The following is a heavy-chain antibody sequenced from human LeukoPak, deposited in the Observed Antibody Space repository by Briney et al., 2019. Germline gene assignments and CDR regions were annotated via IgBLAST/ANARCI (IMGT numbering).Heavy chain of an antibody. CDR3: AKLVGYCSSTSCLPYYFDY. CDR1: GFTFSSYA. J-gene: IGHJ4*02. Sequence: GGSLRLSCAASGFTFSSYAMSWVRQAPGKGLEWVSAISGSGGSTYYADSVKGRFTISRDNSKNTLYLQMNSLRAGDTAVYYCAKLVGYCSSTSCLPYYFDYWGQGTLVTVSS. V-gene: IGHV3-23*01. CDR2: ISGSGGST. D-gene: IGHD2-2*01.